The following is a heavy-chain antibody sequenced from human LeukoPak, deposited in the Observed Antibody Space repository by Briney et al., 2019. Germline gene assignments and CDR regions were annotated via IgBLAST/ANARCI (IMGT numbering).Heavy chain of an antibody. J-gene: IGHJ4*02. CDR1: GGSISSSNW. CDR2: IYHSGST. V-gene: IGHV4-4*02. D-gene: IGHD4-17*01. CDR3: ARGQRTTVTTHFDY. Sequence: SETLSLTCAVSGGSISSSNWWSWVRQPPGKGLEWIGEIYHSGSTNYNPSLKSRVTISVDKSKNQFSLKLSSVTAADTAVYYCARGQRTTVTTHFDYWGQGTLVTVSS.